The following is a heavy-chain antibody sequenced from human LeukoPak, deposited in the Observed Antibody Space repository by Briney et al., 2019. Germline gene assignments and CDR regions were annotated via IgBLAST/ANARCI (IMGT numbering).Heavy chain of an antibody. Sequence: GGSVRLSCAACGFTFDDYTMHGVRQAPGKGLDWVSLISWDGGSTYSADSLKGRFTISRDNSKNSLYLQMNSLRTEDTALYYCAKDRMADYWGQGTLVTVSS. CDR1: GFTFDDYT. CDR2: ISWDGGST. D-gene: IGHD5-24*01. V-gene: IGHV3-43*01. J-gene: IGHJ4*02. CDR3: AKDRMADY.